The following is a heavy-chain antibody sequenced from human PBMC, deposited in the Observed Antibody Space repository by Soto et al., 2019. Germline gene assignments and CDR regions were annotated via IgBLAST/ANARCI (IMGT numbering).Heavy chain of an antibody. CDR3: ASYSSGWYAVSS. J-gene: IGHJ5*02. CDR1: GGSVSSGSYY. CDR2: IYYSGST. Sequence: QVQLQESGPGLVKPSETLSLTCTVSGGSVSSGSYYWSWIRQPPGKGLEWIGYIYYSGSTNYNPSRTSRVTIPVDTSKHQFSMELSSVTAADTAVYYCASYSSGWYAVSSWGQGTLVTVSS. V-gene: IGHV4-61*01. D-gene: IGHD6-19*01.